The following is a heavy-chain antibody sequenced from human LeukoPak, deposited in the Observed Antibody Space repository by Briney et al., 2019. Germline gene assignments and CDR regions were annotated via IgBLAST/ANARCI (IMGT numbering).Heavy chain of an antibody. Sequence: ASVKVSCKASGYTFTGYYMHWVRQAPGQGLEWMGRINPNSGGTNYAQKFQGRVTMTRDTSISTAYMELSRLRSDDTAVYYCAREMLDDYVWGSYRLNWFDPWGQGTLVTVSS. CDR1: GYTFTGYY. D-gene: IGHD3-16*02. J-gene: IGHJ5*02. CDR3: AREMLDDYVWGSYRLNWFDP. V-gene: IGHV1-2*06. CDR2: INPNSGGT.